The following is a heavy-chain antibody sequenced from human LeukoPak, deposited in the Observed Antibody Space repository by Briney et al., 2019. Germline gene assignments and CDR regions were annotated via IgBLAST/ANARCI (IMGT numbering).Heavy chain of an antibody. CDR3: ARAPVTYGSGSYSDY. V-gene: IGHV1-8*01. J-gene: IGHJ4*02. D-gene: IGHD3-10*01. Sequence: ASVKVSCKASGYTFTSYDINWVRQATGQGLEWMGWMNPNSGNTGYAQKFQGRVTMTRDTSISTAYMELSRLRSDDTAVYYCARAPVTYGSGSYSDYWGQGTLVTVSS. CDR2: MNPNSGNT. CDR1: GYTFTSYD.